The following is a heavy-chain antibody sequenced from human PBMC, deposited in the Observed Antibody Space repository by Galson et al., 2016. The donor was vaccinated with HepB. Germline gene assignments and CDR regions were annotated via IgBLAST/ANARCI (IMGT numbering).Heavy chain of an antibody. J-gene: IGHJ6*02. CDR1: GGSISSDNW. CDR2: IYHSGDT. Sequence: SETLSLTCAVSGGSISSDNWWSWVRQAPGQGLEWIGEIYHSGDTKYNPSLKSRITMSVDTSKNHFSLNLNSVTAADTAVYYCARDSLRNWNVDDLTHVWGQGTTVTVSS. V-gene: IGHV4-4*02. D-gene: IGHD1-1*01. CDR3: ARDSLRNWNVDDLTHV.